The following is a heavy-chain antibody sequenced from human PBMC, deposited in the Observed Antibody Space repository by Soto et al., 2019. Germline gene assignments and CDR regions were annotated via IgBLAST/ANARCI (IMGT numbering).Heavy chain of an antibody. Sequence: QVQLVESGGGVVRPGRSLRLSCAATGFSFSTHGMHWVRQAPGKGLEWVAVIVNDGSEQDYSDSVKVRFTISRDKSKNTLYLQMNNVRDEDTAVYDCARDDNHAGDGLDHGGEGILVTVSS. CDR2: IVNDGSEQ. CDR3: ARDDNHAGDGLDH. D-gene: IGHD1-20*01. CDR1: GFSFSTHG. V-gene: IGHV3-33*01. J-gene: IGHJ4*02.